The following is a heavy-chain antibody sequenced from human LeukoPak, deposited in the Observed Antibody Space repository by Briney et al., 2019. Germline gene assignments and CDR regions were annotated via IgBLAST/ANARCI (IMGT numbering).Heavy chain of an antibody. CDR3: ARDGTSSSWCYPPDY. V-gene: IGHV1-46*01. J-gene: IGHJ4*02. Sequence: AASVKVSCKASGYTFTSYYMHWVRQAPGRGLEWMGTINPSGGSTSYAQKFQGRVTMTRDTSTSTVYMELSSLRSEDTAVYYCARDGTSSSWCYPPDYWGQGTLVTVSS. D-gene: IGHD6-13*01. CDR2: INPSGGST. CDR1: GYTFTSYY.